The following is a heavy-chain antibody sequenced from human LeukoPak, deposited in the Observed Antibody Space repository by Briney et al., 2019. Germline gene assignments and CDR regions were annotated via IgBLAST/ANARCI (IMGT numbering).Heavy chain of an antibody. D-gene: IGHD4-17*01. CDR3: ARLHSSNYGDYALSPMGY. J-gene: IGHJ4*02. V-gene: IGHV1-18*01. Sequence: GASVKVSCKASGYTFTSYAITWVRRAPGQGLEWMGWISTYNGNTNYAQKLQGRVTMTTDTSTSTAYMELRSLRSDDTAVYYCARLHSSNYGDYALSPMGYWGQGTLVTVSS. CDR2: ISTYNGNT. CDR1: GYTFTSYA.